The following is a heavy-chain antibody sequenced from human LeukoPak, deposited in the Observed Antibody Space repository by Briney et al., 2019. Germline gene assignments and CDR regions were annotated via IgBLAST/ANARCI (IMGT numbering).Heavy chain of an antibody. CDR2: IYYSGST. Sequence: SETLSLTCTVSGGSISSGDYYWGWIRQPPGKGLEWIGYIYYSGSTYYNPSLKSRLTISVDTSKNQFSLKLSSVTAADTAVYYCARVYYDFWSGYQPKNWFDPWGQGTLSPSPQ. CDR3: ARVYYDFWSGYQPKNWFDP. CDR1: GGSISSGDYY. J-gene: IGHJ5*02. V-gene: IGHV4-30-4*01. D-gene: IGHD3-3*01.